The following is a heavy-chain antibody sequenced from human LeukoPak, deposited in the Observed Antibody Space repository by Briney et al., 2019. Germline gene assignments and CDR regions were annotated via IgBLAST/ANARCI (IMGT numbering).Heavy chain of an antibody. D-gene: IGHD3-9*01. CDR2: IYYSGST. Sequence: SETLSLTCTVSCGPVSSGSYYWSWIRPPPEKGLEWMGYIYYSGSTNYNPSLKSRVTISVDTSKNQLSLKLSSVTAADTAVYYCARDRPEYYDILTGYYKYYYGMDVWGKGTTVTVSS. V-gene: IGHV4-61*01. J-gene: IGHJ6*04. CDR1: CGPVSSGSYY. CDR3: ARDRPEYYDILTGYYKYYYGMDV.